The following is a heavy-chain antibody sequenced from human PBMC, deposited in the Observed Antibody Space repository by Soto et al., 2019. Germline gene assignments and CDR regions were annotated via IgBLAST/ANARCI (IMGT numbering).Heavy chain of an antibody. Sequence: PSETLSLTCAVSGGSISSSNWWSWVRQPPGKGLEWIGEIYHSGSTNYNPSLKSRVTISVDKSKNQFSLKLSSVTAADTAVYYCARVKLAAAGALDAFHIWGQATMVTVPS. V-gene: IGHV4-4*02. CDR1: GGSISSSNW. J-gene: IGHJ3*02. D-gene: IGHD6-13*01. CDR2: IYHSGST. CDR3: ARVKLAAAGALDAFHI.